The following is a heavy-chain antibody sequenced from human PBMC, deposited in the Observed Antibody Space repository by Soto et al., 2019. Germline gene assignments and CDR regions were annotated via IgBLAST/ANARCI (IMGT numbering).Heavy chain of an antibody. V-gene: IGHV1-18*01. CDR3: ARGFRVAATRWWFDP. D-gene: IGHD2-15*01. J-gene: IGHJ5*02. CDR1: GYTFTSYD. CDR2: ISTYNGNT. Sequence: ASVKVSCKASGYTFTSYDISWVRQAPGQRLEWMGWISTYNGNTNYAQKLQGRVTMTTDTSTSTAYMELRSLRSDDTAVYYCARGFRVAATRWWFDPWGQGTLVTVSS.